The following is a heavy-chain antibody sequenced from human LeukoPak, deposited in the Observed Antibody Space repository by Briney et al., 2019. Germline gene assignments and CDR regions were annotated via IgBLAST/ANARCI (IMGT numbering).Heavy chain of an antibody. V-gene: IGHV1-69*04. CDR1: GDAFSTYV. Sequence: GASVKVSCKASGDAFSTYVFTWVRQAPGQGLEWMGRIVPIVNMVDYAEEFQGRVSITADKSTSTAYMEVSGLRSEDTAVYYCARRIGERFSAHVYFDSWGQGTQVTVSS. J-gene: IGHJ4*02. D-gene: IGHD5-12*01. CDR2: IVPIVNMV. CDR3: ARRIGERFSAHVYFDS.